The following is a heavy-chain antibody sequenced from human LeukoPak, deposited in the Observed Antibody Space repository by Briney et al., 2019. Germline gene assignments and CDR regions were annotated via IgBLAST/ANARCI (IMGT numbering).Heavy chain of an antibody. D-gene: IGHD1-1*01. CDR1: GYTFTSYD. J-gene: IGHJ6*03. Sequence: ASVKVSCKASGYTFTSYDINWVRQATGQGLEWMGGMNPNSGNTGYAQKFQGRVTMTRNTSISTAYMELSSLRSEDTAVYYCARVRPKGRGSNRYYYYYYYMDVWGKGTTVTVSS. CDR3: ARVRPKGRGSNRYYYYYYYMDV. V-gene: IGHV1-8*01. CDR2: MNPNSGNT.